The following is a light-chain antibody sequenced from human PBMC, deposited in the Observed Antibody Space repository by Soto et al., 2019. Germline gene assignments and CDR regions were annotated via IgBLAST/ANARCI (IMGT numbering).Light chain of an antibody. CDR3: QQYDTHWWT. J-gene: IGKJ1*01. Sequence: DIQMTQSPSTLSASVGDRVTITCRASQTINNWLAWFQQKPGKAPKLLVYRASHLETGVPSRFSGSGSGTEFTLTISSLQPDDFATDYCQQYDTHWWTFGQGTKVEIK. V-gene: IGKV1-5*03. CDR1: QTINNW. CDR2: RAS.